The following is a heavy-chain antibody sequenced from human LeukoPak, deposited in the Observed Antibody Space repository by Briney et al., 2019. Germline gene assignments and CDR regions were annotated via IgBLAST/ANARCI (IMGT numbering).Heavy chain of an antibody. CDR2: ITRSSIYK. Sequence: PGGSLRLSCAASGFTFSDYYMSWIRQAPGKGLEWVSSITRSSIYKYYADSVKGRFTISRDNAKNSLYLQMNSLRAEDTAVYYCASSRYDSSGYYGIIGYWGQGTLVTVSS. J-gene: IGHJ4*02. V-gene: IGHV3-11*06. D-gene: IGHD3-22*01. CDR1: GFTFSDYY. CDR3: ASSRYDSSGYYGIIGY.